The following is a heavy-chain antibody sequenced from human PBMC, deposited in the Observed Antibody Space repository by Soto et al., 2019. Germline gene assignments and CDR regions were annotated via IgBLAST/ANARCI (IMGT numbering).Heavy chain of an antibody. CDR3: ARDLVPGYTGYSDY. Sequence: VQLVQSGAEVKKPGASVKVSCKTSGYTFSNYGINWVRQAPGQGLEWMGWISAYNGNTNFAQKLQGRVSLTTDTSTTTAYMELRSLTSDDTAVYYCARDLVPGYTGYSDYWGQGTLVTVSS. V-gene: IGHV1-18*01. J-gene: IGHJ4*02. CDR2: ISAYNGNT. D-gene: IGHD5-12*01. CDR1: GYTFSNYG.